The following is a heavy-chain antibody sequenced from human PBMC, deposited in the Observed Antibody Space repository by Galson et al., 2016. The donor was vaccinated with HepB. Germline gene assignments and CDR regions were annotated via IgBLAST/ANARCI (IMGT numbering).Heavy chain of an antibody. V-gene: IGHV4-30-4*01. CDR1: GGSISNGDYY. CDR3: ARVPIRYYDYGMDV. D-gene: IGHD3-9*01. Sequence: LSLTCTVSGGSISNGDYYWSWIRQPPGKGLEWIGYIYYTGNTDYNPSLKSPVTISVDTSKKRFSLKMSSVTAADTAVYYCARVPIRYYDYGMDVWGQGTTVAVSS. J-gene: IGHJ6*02. CDR2: IYYTGNT.